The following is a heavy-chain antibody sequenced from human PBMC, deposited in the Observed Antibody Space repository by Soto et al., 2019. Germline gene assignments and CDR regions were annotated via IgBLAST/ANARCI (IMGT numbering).Heavy chain of an antibody. CDR2: IYPGDSET. D-gene: IGHD3-9*01. J-gene: IGHJ4*02. CDR3: ARRIDILRGDFDY. CDR1: GYSFRSYW. V-gene: IGHV5-51*01. Sequence: GESLKISCQTFGYSFRSYWIGWVRQMPGKGLEWMGIIYPGDSETNYNPSLKSRVTISVDTSKNQFSLKRSSVTAADTAVYYCARRIDILRGDFDYWGQGTLVTVSS.